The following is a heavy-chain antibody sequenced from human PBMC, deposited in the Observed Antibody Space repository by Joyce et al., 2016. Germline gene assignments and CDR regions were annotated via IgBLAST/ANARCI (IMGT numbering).Heavy chain of an antibody. CDR2: IYYGGAT. D-gene: IGHD6-19*01. CDR3: ARQGQWRRGF. CDR1: GGSVTSGNYY. Sequence: QLQLQESGPGLVKPSEALSLTCTVSGGSVTSGNYYWGWIRQPPGKGLEWIGWIYYGGATYYNPSLKSRVTISVDRSKNQFSLKLNSGTAADTAVYYCARQGQWRRGFWGQGTLVTVSS. J-gene: IGHJ1*01. V-gene: IGHV4-39*01.